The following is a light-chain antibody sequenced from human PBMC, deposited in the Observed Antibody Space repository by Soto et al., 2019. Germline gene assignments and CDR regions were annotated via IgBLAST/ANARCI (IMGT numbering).Light chain of an antibody. J-gene: IGKJ4*01. V-gene: IGKV3-15*01. CDR3: QQYNEWPLT. Sequence: EIVMTQSPATLSVSPGERATLSCRASQSVRDNLAWYQQKPGQSPRLLVYGASIRATGTPARFSGSGSGTEFTLTISSLQSEDFAVYCCQQYNEWPLTFGGGTKVEIK. CDR2: GAS. CDR1: QSVRDN.